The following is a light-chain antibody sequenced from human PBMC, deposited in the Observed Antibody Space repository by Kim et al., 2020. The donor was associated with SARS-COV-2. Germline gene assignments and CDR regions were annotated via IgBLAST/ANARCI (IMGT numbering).Light chain of an antibody. J-gene: IGLJ2*01. CDR3: QTWGTGIHVV. CDR2: LNSDGSH. Sequence: QPVLTQSPSASASLGASVKLTCTLSSGHSSYAIAWHQQQPETGPRYLMKLNSDGSHSKGDGIPDRFSGSSSGAERYLTISSLQSEDEADYYCQTWGTGIHVVFGGGTQLTVL. CDR1: SGHSSYA. V-gene: IGLV4-69*01.